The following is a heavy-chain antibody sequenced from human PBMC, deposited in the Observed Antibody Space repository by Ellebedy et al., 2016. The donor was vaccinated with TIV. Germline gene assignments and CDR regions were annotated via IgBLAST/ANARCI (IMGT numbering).Heavy chain of an antibody. D-gene: IGHD6-13*01. CDR3: ARLGVIAAAGASDY. CDR2: ISYSGDLM. CDR1: GFTFSGYY. Sequence: GESLKISCAASGFTFSGYYMSWFRQAPGKGPEWVSYISYSGDLMDYADSVKGRFTTSRDNAENSLYLQMNSLRAEDTAVYYCARLGVIAAAGASDYWGQGALVIVSS. V-gene: IGHV3-11*01. J-gene: IGHJ4*02.